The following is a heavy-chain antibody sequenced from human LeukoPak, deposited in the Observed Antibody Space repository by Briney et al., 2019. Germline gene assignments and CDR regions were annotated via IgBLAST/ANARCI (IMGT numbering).Heavy chain of an antibody. D-gene: IGHD1-1*01. Sequence: SETLSLTCTVSGGSISSDYWSWIRQPPGKGLEWIGYIDNSGNTNYNPSLKSRVTISVDTPKNQFSLRLSSVTAAETAVYYCATSTGTIYTWFDPWGQGTLVTVSP. J-gene: IGHJ5*02. CDR3: ATSTGTIYTWFDP. CDR1: GGSISSDY. CDR2: IDNSGNT. V-gene: IGHV4-59*01.